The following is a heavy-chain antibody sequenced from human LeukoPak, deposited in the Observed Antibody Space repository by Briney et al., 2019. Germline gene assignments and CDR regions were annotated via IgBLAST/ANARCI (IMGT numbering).Heavy chain of an antibody. V-gene: IGHV3-23*01. Sequence: GGSLRLSCAASGFTFSSYAMSWVRQAPGKGLEWVSAISGSGGSTYYADSVKGRFTISRDNSKNTLYLQMNSLRAEDTAVYYCAKKGTGGDSSGYYTPFDSWGQGTLVTVSS. J-gene: IGHJ4*02. D-gene: IGHD3-22*01. CDR2: ISGSGGST. CDR1: GFTFSSYA. CDR3: AKKGTGGDSSGYYTPFDS.